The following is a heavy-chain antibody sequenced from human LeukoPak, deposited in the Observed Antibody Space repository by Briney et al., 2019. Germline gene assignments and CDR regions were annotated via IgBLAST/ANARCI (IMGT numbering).Heavy chain of an antibody. CDR1: GYTFTSYY. J-gene: IGHJ4*02. CDR3: ARDYLRADSSGYYSLGY. CDR2: INPSGGST. D-gene: IGHD3-22*01. V-gene: IGHV1-46*01. Sequence: ASVKVSCKASGYTFTSYYMHWVRQAPGQGLEWMGIINPSGGSTSYAQKFQGRVPMTRDTSTSTVYMELSSLRSEDTAVYYCARDYLRADSSGYYSLGYWGQGTLVTVSS.